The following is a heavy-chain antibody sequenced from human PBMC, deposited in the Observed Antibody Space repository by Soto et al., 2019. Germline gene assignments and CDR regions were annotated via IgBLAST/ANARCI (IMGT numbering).Heavy chain of an antibody. J-gene: IGHJ3*02. CDR1: GYSFTTYW. CDR3: ARRGPRVDAFDI. Sequence: PGESLKISCKGSGYSFTTYWIGWVRQMPGKGLEWMGIIYPGDSYPKYSPSFQGQVTISADKSISSAYLQWRSLKASDTAMYYCARRGPRVDAFDIWGQGTMVTVS. CDR2: IYPGDSYP. D-gene: IGHD3-10*01. V-gene: IGHV5-51*01.